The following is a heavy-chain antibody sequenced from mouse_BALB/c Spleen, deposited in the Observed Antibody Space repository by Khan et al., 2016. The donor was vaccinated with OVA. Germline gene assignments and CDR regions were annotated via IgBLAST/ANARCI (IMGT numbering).Heavy chain of an antibody. V-gene: IGHV14-3*02. J-gene: IGHJ1*01. CDR1: GFNIKDTY. CDR3: ARPSYDPRVYEV. D-gene: IGHD2-3*01. Sequence: VQLQQPGAELVKPWASVKLTCTASGFNIKDTYLHWVKQRPEQGLEWIGRIAPANGNTKNDPHFQGKAIIPSNTSSNTSYLQLNSLTTEDTAVYYCARPSYDPRVYEVWGAGTTVTVSS. CDR2: IAPANGNT.